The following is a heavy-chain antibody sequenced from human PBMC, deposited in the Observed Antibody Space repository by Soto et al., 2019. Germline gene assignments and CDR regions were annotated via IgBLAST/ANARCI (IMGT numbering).Heavy chain of an antibody. J-gene: IGHJ5*01. CDR2: IYYSGST. D-gene: IGHD3-22*01. CDR1: GGSISSGDYY. V-gene: IGHV4-30-4*01. CDR3: ARVFYYDSSGYYLSPRVDNWFDS. Sequence: PSETLSLTCTVSGGSISSGDYYWSWIRQPPGKGLEWIGYIYYSGSTYYNPSLKSRVTISVDTSKNQFSLKLSSVTAADTAVYYCARVFYYDSSGYYLSPRVDNWFDSWGQGTLVTVSS.